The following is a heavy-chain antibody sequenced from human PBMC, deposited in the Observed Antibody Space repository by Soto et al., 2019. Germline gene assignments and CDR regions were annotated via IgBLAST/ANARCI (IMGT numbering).Heavy chain of an antibody. J-gene: IGHJ4*01. D-gene: IGHD2-21*02. V-gene: IGHV4-59*01. Sequence: SETLSLTCTVSGGSISSYYWSWIRQPPGKGLEWIGYIYYSGSTNYNPSLKSRVTISVDTSKNQFSLKLSSVTAADTAVYYCTTFTVVTANDNWGQGALVTVSS. CDR1: GGSISSYY. CDR3: TTFTVVTANDN. CDR2: IYYSGST.